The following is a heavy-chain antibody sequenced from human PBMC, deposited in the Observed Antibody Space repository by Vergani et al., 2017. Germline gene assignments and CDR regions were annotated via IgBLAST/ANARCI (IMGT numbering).Heavy chain of an antibody. CDR3: ATPQTVTMGVMEV. CDR1: GYTFTDHY. Sequence: EVQLVQSGAEVKKPGATMKISCKVSGYTFTDHYMHWVKQAPGKGLEWMGLVDPEDGETIYAEKFKGRVTIAEDTSTDTAHLELSSLRSEDTAVYYCATPQTVTMGVMEVWVQGTTVIVSS. D-gene: IGHD4-17*01. V-gene: IGHV1-69-2*01. J-gene: IGHJ6*02. CDR2: VDPEDGET.